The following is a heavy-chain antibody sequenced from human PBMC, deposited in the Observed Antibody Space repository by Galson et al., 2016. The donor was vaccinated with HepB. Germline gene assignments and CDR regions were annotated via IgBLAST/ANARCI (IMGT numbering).Heavy chain of an antibody. CDR2: LYSGGTT. V-gene: IGHV3-53*01. CDR3: AREGLGGLWSHYVDY. J-gene: IGHJ4*02. Sequence: SLRLSCAVSGFTVSSNYMHWVRQAPGKGLEWVSVLYSGGTTYYADSVKGRFTISRDNSKNTLYLQTNSLRIEDTAVYYCAREGLGGLWSHYVDYWGQGTLVTVSS. CDR1: GFTVSSNY. D-gene: IGHD3-16*01.